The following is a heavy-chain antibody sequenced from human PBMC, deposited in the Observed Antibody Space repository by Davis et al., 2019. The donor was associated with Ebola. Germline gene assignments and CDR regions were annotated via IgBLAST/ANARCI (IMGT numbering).Heavy chain of an antibody. D-gene: IGHD3-3*01. V-gene: IGHV3-7*01. CDR1: GFSFSSYW. J-gene: IGHJ4*02. CDR2: IKQNGGEK. Sequence: GESLKISCAASGFSFSSYWMSWVRQAPGKGLEWVANIKQNGGEKYYVDSVQGRFSVFRDNAKNSLVLQLNSLRAEDTAVYYCARHRGFLEWLAIDYWGQGTQVTVSS. CDR3: ARHRGFLEWLAIDY.